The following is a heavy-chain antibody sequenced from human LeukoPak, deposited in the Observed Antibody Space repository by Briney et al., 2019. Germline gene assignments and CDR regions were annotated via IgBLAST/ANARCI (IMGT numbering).Heavy chain of an antibody. J-gene: IGHJ4*02. V-gene: IGHV3-66*02. Sequence: AGGSLRLSCAASGFTVSSNYMSWVRQAPGKGLEWVSVIYSGGSTYYADSVKGRFTISRDNSKNTLYLQMNSLRAEDTAVYYCARETTIFGVVIDYWGQGTPVTVSS. CDR3: ARETTIFGVVIDY. CDR2: IYSGGST. CDR1: GFTVSSNY. D-gene: IGHD3-3*01.